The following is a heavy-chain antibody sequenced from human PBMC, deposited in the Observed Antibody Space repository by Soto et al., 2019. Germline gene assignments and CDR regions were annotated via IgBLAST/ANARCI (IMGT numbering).Heavy chain of an antibody. CDR2: ISYDGSNK. J-gene: IGHJ1*01. D-gene: IGHD6-13*01. Sequence: GGSLRLSCAASGFTFSSYGMHWVRQAPGKGLEWVAVISYDGSNKYYADSVKGRFTISRDNSKNTLYLQMNSLRAEDTAVYYCAKGPPIAAAGTNPEYFQHWGQGTLVTVSS. CDR1: GFTFSSYG. CDR3: AKGPPIAAAGTNPEYFQH. V-gene: IGHV3-30*18.